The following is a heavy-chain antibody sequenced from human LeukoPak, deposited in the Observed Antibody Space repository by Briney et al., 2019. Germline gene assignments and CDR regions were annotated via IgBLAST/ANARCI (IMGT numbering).Heavy chain of an antibody. J-gene: IGHJ4*02. CDR3: ARAPYYDFWSGYPPDY. V-gene: IGHV3-74*01. Sequence: GGSLRLSCAASGFTFNNYAMNWVRQAPGKGLVWVSRINSDGSSTNYADSVKGRFTISRDNAKNTLYLQMNSLRAEDTAVYYCARAPYYDFWSGYPPDYWGQGTLVTVSS. D-gene: IGHD3-3*01. CDR2: INSDGSST. CDR1: GFTFNNYA.